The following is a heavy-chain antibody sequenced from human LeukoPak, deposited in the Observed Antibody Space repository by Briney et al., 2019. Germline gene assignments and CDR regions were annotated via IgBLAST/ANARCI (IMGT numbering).Heavy chain of an antibody. D-gene: IGHD2-2*01. J-gene: IGHJ6*02. Sequence: GGSLRLSCAASGFTFSSYAMSWVRLAPGKGLEWVSAISGSGGSTYYADSVKGRFTISRDNSKNTLYLQMNSLRAEDTAVYYCAKDPPLYCSSTSCPRYYYYYGMDVWGQGTTVTVSS. CDR3: AKDPPLYCSSTSCPRYYYYYGMDV. CDR1: GFTFSSYA. CDR2: ISGSGGST. V-gene: IGHV3-23*01.